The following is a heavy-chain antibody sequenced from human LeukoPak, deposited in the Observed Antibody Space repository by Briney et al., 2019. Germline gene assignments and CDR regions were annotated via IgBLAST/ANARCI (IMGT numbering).Heavy chain of an antibody. J-gene: IGHJ4*02. D-gene: IGHD1-26*01. Sequence: SGGSLRLSCAASGLTFTNYDMSWVRQAPGKGLDWVSGISGRGGRTYYVDSVKGRFTISRDNSKNTLYLQMNSLRAEDTAVYYCAKGEHQPTLSFDYWGQGTLVTVSS. CDR2: ISGRGGRT. V-gene: IGHV3-23*01. CDR1: GLTFTNYD. CDR3: AKGEHQPTLSFDY.